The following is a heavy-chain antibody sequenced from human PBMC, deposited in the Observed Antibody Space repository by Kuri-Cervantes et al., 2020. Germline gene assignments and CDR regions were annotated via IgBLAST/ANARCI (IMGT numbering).Heavy chain of an antibody. CDR3: ARDGGSSWYRAFDY. Sequence: SLKISCAASGFIYDDYAMHWVRQVPGKGLEWVSGISWNSDNIAYADSVKGRFTISRDNAKNSPYLQMNSLRAEDTAVYYCARDGGSSWYRAFDYWGQGTLVTVSS. V-gene: IGHV3-9*01. CDR2: ISWNSDNI. D-gene: IGHD6-13*01. J-gene: IGHJ4*02. CDR1: GFIYDDYA.